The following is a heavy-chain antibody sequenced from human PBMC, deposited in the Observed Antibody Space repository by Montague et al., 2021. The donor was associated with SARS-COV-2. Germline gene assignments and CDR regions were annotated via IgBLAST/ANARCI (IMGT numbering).Heavy chain of an antibody. CDR3: VRYSGWFYFDF. V-gene: IGHV6-1*01. Sequence: CAISGDSVARNRVSLDWHTPDLPSHHEWLGRPHYRYKRYSDCAPSVRGRLTVNPDASKNEFSLELNYVTPEDTAVYYCVRYSGWFYFDFWGQGTLVTVSS. CDR1: GDSVARNRVS. D-gene: IGHD6-19*01. J-gene: IGHJ4*02. CDR2: PHYRYKRYS.